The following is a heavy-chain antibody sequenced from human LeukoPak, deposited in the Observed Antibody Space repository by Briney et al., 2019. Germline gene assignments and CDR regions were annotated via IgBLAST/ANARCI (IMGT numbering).Heavy chain of an antibody. CDR1: GGSISGYY. J-gene: IGHJ4*02. Sequence: PSETLSLTCNVSGGSISGYYWSWIRQSPGKGLEWIGYIYNSGYTNYNPSLKSRVTISVDTSKNQLSLNLSSVTAADTAVYYCASAIAAAGTTDSDYWGQGTLVTVSS. CDR2: IYNSGYT. D-gene: IGHD6-13*01. V-gene: IGHV4-59*01. CDR3: ASAIAAAGTTDSDY.